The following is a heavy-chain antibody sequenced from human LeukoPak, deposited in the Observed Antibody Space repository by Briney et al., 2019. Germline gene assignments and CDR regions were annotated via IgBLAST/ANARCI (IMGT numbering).Heavy chain of an antibody. CDR2: IYYSGST. D-gene: IGHD3-3*01. V-gene: IGHV4-59*08. CDR3: ARHKYYDFWSGYNWFDP. Sequence: SETLSLTCTVSGGSISSYYWSWIRQPPGKGRDWMGYIYYSGSTNYNPSLKSRVTISVDTSKNQFSLKLSSVPAADTAVYYCARHKYYDFWSGYNWFDPWGQGTLVTVSS. CDR1: GGSISSYY. J-gene: IGHJ5*02.